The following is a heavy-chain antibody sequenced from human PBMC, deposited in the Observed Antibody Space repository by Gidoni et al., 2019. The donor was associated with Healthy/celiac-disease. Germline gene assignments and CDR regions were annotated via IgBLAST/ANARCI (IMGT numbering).Heavy chain of an antibody. V-gene: IGHV3-30-3*01. J-gene: IGHJ3*02. D-gene: IGHD3-10*01. CDR2: ISYDGSNK. CDR1: GFTFSSYA. Sequence: QVPLVESGGGVVQPGRSLRLSCADSGFTFSSYAMHWVRQAPGKGLEWVAVISYDGSNKYYADSVKGRFTISRDNSKNTLYLQMTPLRAEDTAVYYCARALSGSGAFDIWGQGTMVTVSS. CDR3: ARALSGSGAFDI.